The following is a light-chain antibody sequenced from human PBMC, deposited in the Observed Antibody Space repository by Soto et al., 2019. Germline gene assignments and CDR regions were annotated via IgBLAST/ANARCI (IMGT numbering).Light chain of an antibody. Sequence: EIVLTQSPATLSLSPGERATLSCRAGQSISSDLGWYQQKPGQAPRLLIYESSNRVTGLPARFSGSGSGTDFTLTISSLQPEDFAVYYCQQRTNRISFGGGTRVEIK. J-gene: IGKJ4*01. CDR1: QSISSD. CDR3: QQRTNRIS. CDR2: ESS. V-gene: IGKV3-11*01.